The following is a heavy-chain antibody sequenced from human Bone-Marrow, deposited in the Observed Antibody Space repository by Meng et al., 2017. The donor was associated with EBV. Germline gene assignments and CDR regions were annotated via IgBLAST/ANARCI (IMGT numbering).Heavy chain of an antibody. D-gene: IGHD4-17*01. CDR1: ADTIPSCGYY. V-gene: IGHV4-30-4*01. J-gene: IGHJ4*02. CDR3: ARAGRGYGDFEYYFDY. CDR2: IYYSSST. Sequence: SGPVRDKPSQPLYLTRCAAADTIPSCGYYWSWIRQPPGKGVEWIGYIYYSSSTYYTPSLKTRLTISLDTSKSQFSLKLYSVTAADTAMYYCARAGRGYGDFEYYFDYWGQGTLVTVSS.